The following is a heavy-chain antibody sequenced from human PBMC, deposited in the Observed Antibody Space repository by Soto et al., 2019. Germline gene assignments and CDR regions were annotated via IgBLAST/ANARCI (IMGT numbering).Heavy chain of an antibody. J-gene: IGHJ4*02. CDR3: ARLRNYYDSGGFYTGGLDY. D-gene: IGHD3-22*01. CDR2: IYYRGTT. Sequence: VQLRESGPGLVNPSQTLSLTCTVSGGSISSDDYFWSWIRQHPGKGLEWIGYIYYRGTTYYNPSPKSRASISVDTSKNQFSLKLNSVTAADTAVYYCARLRNYYDSGGFYTGGLDYWGQGTLVTVSS. V-gene: IGHV4-31*03. CDR1: GGSISSDDYF.